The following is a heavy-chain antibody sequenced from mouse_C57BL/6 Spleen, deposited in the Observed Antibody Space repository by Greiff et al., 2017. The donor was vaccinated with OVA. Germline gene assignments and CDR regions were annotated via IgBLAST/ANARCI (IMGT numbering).Heavy chain of an antibody. D-gene: IGHD2-2*01. CDR3: ARDGYDGGYAMDY. V-gene: IGHV5-16*01. CDR2: INYDGSST. Sequence: EVKVVESEGGLVQPGSSMKLSCTASGFTFSDYYMAWVRQVPEKGLEWVANINYDGSSTYYLDSLKSRFIISRDNAKNILYLQMSSLKSEDTATYYCARDGYDGGYAMDYWGQGTSVTVSS. CDR1: GFTFSDYY. J-gene: IGHJ4*01.